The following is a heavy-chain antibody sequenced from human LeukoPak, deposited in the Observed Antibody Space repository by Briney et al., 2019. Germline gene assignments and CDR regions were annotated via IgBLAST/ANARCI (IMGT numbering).Heavy chain of an antibody. V-gene: IGHV4-39*01. Sequence: SETLSLTCTVSGGPITSSAYYWVWVRQSPGKGLEWIGSIYNDGDTYYNPSFESRVTIAIETSKNQFSLRLTSVTAADTAVYYCTSRGFRLPLDAFDVWGQGTGVAVSS. J-gene: IGHJ3*01. CDR3: TSRGFRLPLDAFDV. CDR1: GGPITSSAYY. CDR2: IYNDGDT.